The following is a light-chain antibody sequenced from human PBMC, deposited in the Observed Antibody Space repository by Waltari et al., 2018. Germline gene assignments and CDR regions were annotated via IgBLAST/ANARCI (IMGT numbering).Light chain of an antibody. CDR3: QQRSSWPLT. CDR2: DAS. Sequence: IVLTQYPATLSLSPGVRATLSCRASHSVREYLAWYQQRPGQAPRLLIYDASNRATGVPARFSGTGYETDFTLTINNLEPEDFAVYYCQQRSSWPLTFGGGSKVEIK. CDR1: HSVREY. J-gene: IGKJ4*01. V-gene: IGKV3-11*01.